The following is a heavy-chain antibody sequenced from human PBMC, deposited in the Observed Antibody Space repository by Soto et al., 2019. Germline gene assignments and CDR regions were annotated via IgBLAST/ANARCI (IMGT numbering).Heavy chain of an antibody. Sequence: EVQLLESGGGLIQPGGSLRLSCAASGFTFGTYGMGWVRQAPGKGLEWVSTITGGNTYYAASVKGRFTISRDNSKDTLYLQMSSLRAEDTALYYCAKAKERGGYDSDFDSWGQGTLVTVSS. J-gene: IGHJ4*02. CDR3: AKAKERGGYDSDFDS. V-gene: IGHV3-23*01. CDR2: ITGGNT. CDR1: GFTFGTYG. D-gene: IGHD3-3*01.